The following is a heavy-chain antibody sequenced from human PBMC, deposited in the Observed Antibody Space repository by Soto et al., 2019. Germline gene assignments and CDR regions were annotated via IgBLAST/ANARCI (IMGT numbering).Heavy chain of an antibody. CDR3: AKDSNKYSSSLRGRYFDY. J-gene: IGHJ4*02. CDR1: GFPFSSYV. CDR2: ISGGGSNT. Sequence: GGSLRLSCAASGFPFSSYVMAWVRQAPGKGLEWVSGISGGGSNTFYADSVKGRFTISRDNSKNTLLLQMNSLGAEDTAVYYCAKDSNKYSSSLRGRYFDYWGXGIGVTVSS. D-gene: IGHD4-4*01. V-gene: IGHV3-23*01.